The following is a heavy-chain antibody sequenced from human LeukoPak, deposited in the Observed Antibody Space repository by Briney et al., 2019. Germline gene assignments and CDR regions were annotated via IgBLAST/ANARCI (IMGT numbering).Heavy chain of an antibody. Sequence: GGSLRLSCAASGFTFSSYGMHWVRQAPGKGLEWVSAISGSGGSTYYADSVKGRFTISRDDSKNTLYLQMNSLRAEDTAVYYCAKDRVILTGYYYYFDYWGQGTLVTVSS. J-gene: IGHJ4*02. V-gene: IGHV3-23*01. CDR3: AKDRVILTGYYYYFDY. CDR1: GFTFSSYG. CDR2: ISGSGGST. D-gene: IGHD3-9*01.